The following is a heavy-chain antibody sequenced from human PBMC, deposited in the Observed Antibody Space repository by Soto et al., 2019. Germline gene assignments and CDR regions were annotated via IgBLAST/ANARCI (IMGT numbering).Heavy chain of an antibody. CDR2: LNHDGRNT. Sequence: EVQLLESGGDLVQSGGSLRLSCEASGFTFNDFGMSWVRQTPGKGLEWVSTLNHDGRNTHYAASVEGRFTISRDNSKNTLYLQRGTLRAEDTPIYCCAKAAGNEESLFDYWGRGTLVTVSS. V-gene: IGHV3-23*01. CDR1: GFTFNDFG. CDR3: AKAAGNEESLFDY. J-gene: IGHJ4*02.